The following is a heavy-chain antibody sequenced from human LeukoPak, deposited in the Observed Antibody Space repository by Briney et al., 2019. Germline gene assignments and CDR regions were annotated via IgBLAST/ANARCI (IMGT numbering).Heavy chain of an antibody. J-gene: IGHJ1*01. CDR1: GGSISSYY. Sequence: SETLSLTCTVSGGSISSYYWSWIRQPPGKGLEWIGEINHSGSTNYNPSLKSRVTISVDTSKNQFSLKLSSVTAADTAVYYCARGWYSSPARRYFQHWGQGTLVTVSS. CDR2: INHSGST. D-gene: IGHD6-13*01. V-gene: IGHV4-34*01. CDR3: ARGWYSSPARRYFQH.